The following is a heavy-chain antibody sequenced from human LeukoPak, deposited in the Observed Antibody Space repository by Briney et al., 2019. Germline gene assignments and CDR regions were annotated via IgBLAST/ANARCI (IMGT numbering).Heavy chain of an antibody. V-gene: IGHV3-74*01. CDR2: INSDVSSR. CDR1: GFTFSNYW. D-gene: IGHD5-12*01. CDR3: ARDSGLSGYDLLDY. Sequence: GGSLRLSCAASGFTFSNYWMHWVRQAPGKGLVWVSRINSDVSSRNYADSVKGRFTISRDNAKNTVYLQMNSLRAEDTAVYYCARDSGLSGYDLLDYWGPGTLVTVSP. J-gene: IGHJ4*02.